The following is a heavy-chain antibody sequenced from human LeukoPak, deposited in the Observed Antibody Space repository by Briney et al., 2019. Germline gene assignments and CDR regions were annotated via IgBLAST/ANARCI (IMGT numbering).Heavy chain of an antibody. CDR2: IYYSGST. CDR1: GSSISSYY. D-gene: IGHD5-18*01. Sequence: SETLSLTCTVSGSSISSYYWSWIRQPPGKGLEWIGFIYYSGSTNYNPSLTSRVTISVDTSKNQFSLKLSSVTAADTAVYYCARDRSYGFFDYWGQGTLVTVSS. V-gene: IGHV4-59*01. CDR3: ARDRSYGFFDY. J-gene: IGHJ4*02.